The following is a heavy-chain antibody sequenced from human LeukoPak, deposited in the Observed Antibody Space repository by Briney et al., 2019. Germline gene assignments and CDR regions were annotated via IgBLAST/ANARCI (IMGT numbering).Heavy chain of an antibody. V-gene: IGHV4-34*01. CDR1: GGSFSGYY. D-gene: IGHD3-22*01. J-gene: IGHJ4*02. CDR3: ARHGRAGGYYYFDY. CDR2: INHSGST. Sequence: SETLSLTCAVYGGSFSGYYWSWIRQPPGKGLEWIGEINHSGSTNYNPSLKSRVTISVDTSKNQFSLKLSSVTAADTAVYYCARHGRAGGYYYFDYWGQGTLVTVSS.